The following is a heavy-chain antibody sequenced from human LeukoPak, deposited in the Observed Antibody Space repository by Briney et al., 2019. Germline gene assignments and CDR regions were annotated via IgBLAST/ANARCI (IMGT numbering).Heavy chain of an antibody. J-gene: IGHJ4*02. V-gene: IGHV4-59*01. CDR2: FYYSGST. CDR3: ARDRIQLDY. Sequence: PSETLSLTCTVSGASISSYYWSWIRPPPGKGLGWVGSFYYSGSTNYNPSLKSRVTISVDTSKNQFSLKLSSVTAADTAVYYCARDRIQLDYWGQGTLVTVSS. D-gene: IGHD5-18*01. CDR1: GASISSYY.